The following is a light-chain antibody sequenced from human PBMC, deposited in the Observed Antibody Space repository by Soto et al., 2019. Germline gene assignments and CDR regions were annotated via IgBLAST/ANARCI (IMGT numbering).Light chain of an antibody. CDR1: QSLSGGY. CDR2: SAS. J-gene: IGKJ5*01. Sequence: VLTQSPGTLSLSPGERATLSCRASQSLSGGYLAWFQQKPGQTPRLLIYSASNRATGIPDRFSGSGSGTDFTLTISRLEPEDFVVYYCQQNGSLPITFGQGTRLEIK. CDR3: QQNGSLPIT. V-gene: IGKV3-20*01.